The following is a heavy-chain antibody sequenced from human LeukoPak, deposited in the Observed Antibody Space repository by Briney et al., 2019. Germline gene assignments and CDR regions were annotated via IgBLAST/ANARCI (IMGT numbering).Heavy chain of an antibody. CDR2: INPSGGST. J-gene: IGHJ4*02. D-gene: IGHD1-26*01. CDR1: GYTFTSYY. Sequence: ASVKVPCKASGYTFTSYYMHWVRQAPGQGLEWMGIINPSGGSTSYAQKFQGRVTMTRDTSTSTVYMGLRSLRSDDTAVYYCARVDRVGASRGCDYWGQGTLVTVSS. V-gene: IGHV1-46*01. CDR3: ARVDRVGASRGCDY.